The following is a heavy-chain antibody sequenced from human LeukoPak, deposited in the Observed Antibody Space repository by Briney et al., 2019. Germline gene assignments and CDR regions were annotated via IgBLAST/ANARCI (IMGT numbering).Heavy chain of an antibody. J-gene: IGHJ4*02. CDR1: GFTFSSYA. CDR2: ISGSGGST. Sequence: GVSLRLSCAASGFTFSSYAMSWVRQAPGKGLEWVSAISGSGGSTYYADSVKGRFTISRDNSKNTLYLQMNSLRAEDTAVYYCAKVLYYYDSSGYYEHYWGQGTLVTVSS. V-gene: IGHV3-23*01. CDR3: AKVLYYYDSSGYYEHY. D-gene: IGHD3-22*01.